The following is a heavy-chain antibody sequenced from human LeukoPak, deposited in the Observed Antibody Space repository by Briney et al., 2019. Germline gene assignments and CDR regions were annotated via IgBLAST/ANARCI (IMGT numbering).Heavy chain of an antibody. D-gene: IGHD3-9*01. CDR2: IYHSGST. V-gene: IGHV4-38-2*02. Sequence: SETLSLTCTVSGYSISSGYYWGWIRQPPGKGLEWIGSIYHSGSTYYNPSLKSRVTISVDTSKNQFSLKLSSVTAADTAVYYCARGLRGFDRGAFDIWGQGTMVTVSS. CDR3: ARGLRGFDRGAFDI. CDR1: GYSISSGYY. J-gene: IGHJ3*02.